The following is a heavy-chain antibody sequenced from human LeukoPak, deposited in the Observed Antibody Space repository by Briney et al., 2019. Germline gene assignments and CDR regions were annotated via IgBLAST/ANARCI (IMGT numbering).Heavy chain of an antibody. CDR2: ISSSSSTI. V-gene: IGHV3-48*04. CDR3: ARDGLYGSYYGPYYYYMDV. D-gene: IGHD1-26*01. J-gene: IGHJ6*03. Sequence: GGSLRLSCAASGFTFSSYSMNWVRQAPGKGLEWVSYISSSSSTIYYADSVNGRFTISRDNAKNSLYLQMNSLRAEDRAVYYCARDGLYGSYYGPYYYYMDVWGKGTTVNVSS. CDR1: GFTFSSYS.